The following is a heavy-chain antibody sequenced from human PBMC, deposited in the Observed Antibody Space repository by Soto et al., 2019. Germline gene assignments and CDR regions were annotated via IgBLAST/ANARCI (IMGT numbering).Heavy chain of an antibody. CDR2: IYYSGST. D-gene: IGHD4-17*01. J-gene: IGHJ4*02. CDR3: ARAGSSGEVDY. V-gene: IGHV4-31*03. CDR1: GGSISSGGYY. Sequence: QVQLQESGPGLVKPSQTLSLPSTVSGGSISSGGYYWSWLRQHPGKGLEWIGYIYYSGSTYYNPSLKSRVTTSVDTSKNQFSLKLSSVTAADTAVYYCARAGSSGEVDYWGQGTLVTVSS.